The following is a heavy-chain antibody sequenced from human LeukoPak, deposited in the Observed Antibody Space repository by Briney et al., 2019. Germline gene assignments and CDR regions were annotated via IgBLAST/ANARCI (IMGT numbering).Heavy chain of an antibody. CDR2: ISSSGSNI. CDR3: ARGRGWFGELTLARFDY. V-gene: IGHV3-11*04. D-gene: IGHD3-10*01. CDR1: GFTFTDYW. Sequence: GGSLRLSCAASGFTFTDYWMHWVRQAPGKGLEWVSYISSSGSNIYYADSVKGRVTVSRDNAKNSLYLQMNSLRVEDTAVYYCARGRGWFGELTLARFDYWGQGTLVTVSS. J-gene: IGHJ4*02.